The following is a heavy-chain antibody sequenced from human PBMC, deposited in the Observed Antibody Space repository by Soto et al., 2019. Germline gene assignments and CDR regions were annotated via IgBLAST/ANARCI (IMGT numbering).Heavy chain of an antibody. CDR3: AKGYRYCTTTSCPTAIDS. J-gene: IGHJ4*02. Sequence: PGGSLRLSCAASGFTFINYAVSWVRQAPGKGLEWVSSISGSANVTHYGDSVKGRFTISRDNSRNTLYLQMNSLTAEDAAVYFCAKGYRYCTTTSCPTAIDSWGQGALVTVSS. D-gene: IGHD2-2*01. CDR1: GFTFINYA. V-gene: IGHV3-23*01. CDR2: ISGSANVT.